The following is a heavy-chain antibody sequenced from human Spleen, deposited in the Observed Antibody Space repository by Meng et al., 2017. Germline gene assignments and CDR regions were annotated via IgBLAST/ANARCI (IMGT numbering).Heavy chain of an antibody. Sequence: GESLKISCAASGFTFSSYAMNWVRQAPGKGLEWVSLISTRSGYIYYADSVKGRFTISRDNAKNSMYLQMNSLRADDTALYYCATSSAAAGNDWGQGTLVTVSS. CDR1: GFTFSSYA. CDR2: ISTRSGYI. CDR3: ATSSAAAGND. V-gene: IGHV3-21*01. J-gene: IGHJ4*02. D-gene: IGHD6-13*01.